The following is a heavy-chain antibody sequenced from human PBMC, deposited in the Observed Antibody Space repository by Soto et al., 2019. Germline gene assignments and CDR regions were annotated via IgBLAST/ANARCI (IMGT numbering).Heavy chain of an antibody. CDR1: GGSISSGDYY. D-gene: IGHD3-22*01. V-gene: IGHV4-31*03. CDR3: ARRLYYYDSSGYFEP. Sequence: SATLSLTCTVSGGSISSGDYYWSGIRQHPGKGLECMGYIYYSGSTYCKPSLKSRVTISVATSKTQFSLKLSSVTAADTAVYYCARRLYYYDSSGYFEPSRQGTLVTVSS. CDR2: IYYSGST. J-gene: IGHJ5*02.